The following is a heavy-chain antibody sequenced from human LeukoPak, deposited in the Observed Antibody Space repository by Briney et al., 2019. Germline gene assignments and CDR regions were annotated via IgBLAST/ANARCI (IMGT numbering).Heavy chain of an antibody. Sequence: PGGSLRLSCAASGFTFSSYEMNWVRQAPGKGLEWVSYISSSGSTIYYADSVKGRFTISRDNAKNSLTLEMDSLRVEDTAFYYCVRGSPVWANWGQGTLVTVSS. CDR3: VRGSPVWAN. CDR1: GFTFSSYE. V-gene: IGHV3-48*03. CDR2: ISSSGSTI. D-gene: IGHD1-26*01. J-gene: IGHJ4*02.